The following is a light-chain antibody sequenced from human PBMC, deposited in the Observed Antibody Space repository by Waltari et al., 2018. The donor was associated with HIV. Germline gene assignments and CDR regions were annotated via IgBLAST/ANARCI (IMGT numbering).Light chain of an antibody. J-gene: IGLJ3*02. CDR1: SSNIGSNN. Sequence: QSVLTQPPSASGTPGQRVNIACSGSSSNIGSNNVYWYQQLPGTAPKPLDYRNNQRPAGVLARFSCSRSGTSPSLAISGLRSQDETYYYCAAWDDRLIGHVFGGGTKLTVL. CDR3: AAWDDRLIGHV. CDR2: RNN. V-gene: IGLV1-47*01.